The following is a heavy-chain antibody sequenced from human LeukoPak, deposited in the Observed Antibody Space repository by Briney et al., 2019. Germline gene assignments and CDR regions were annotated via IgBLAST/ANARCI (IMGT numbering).Heavy chain of an antibody. CDR3: VRATTLCDY. CDR1: GFTFSCCG. CDR2: ISISGGAT. J-gene: IGHJ4*02. V-gene: IGHV3-23*01. D-gene: IGHD1-14*01. Sequence: PGGSLRLSRAATGFTFSCCGMNWVRQAPGKGLEWVSGISISGGATFYADSVKGRFTISRDNSKNTLYLQMNNLRADDTAVYYCVRATTLCDYWGQGTPVTVSS.